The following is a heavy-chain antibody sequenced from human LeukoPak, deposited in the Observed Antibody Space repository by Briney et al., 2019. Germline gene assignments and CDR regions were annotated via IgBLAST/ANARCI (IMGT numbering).Heavy chain of an antibody. CDR1: GLTFSSYE. V-gene: IGHV3-48*03. CDR3: AQLNTNWFDP. D-gene: IGHD5-24*01. J-gene: IGHJ5*02. Sequence: AGGSLRLSCAASGLTFSSYEMNWVRQAPGKGLEWVSYISSSGSTIYYADSVKGRFTISRDNAKNSLYLQMNSLRAEDTAVYYCAQLNTNWFDPWGQGTLVTVSS. CDR2: ISSSGSTI.